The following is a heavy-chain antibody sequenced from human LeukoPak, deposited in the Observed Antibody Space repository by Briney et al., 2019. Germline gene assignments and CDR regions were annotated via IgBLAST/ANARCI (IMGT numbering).Heavy chain of an antibody. CDR3: ASWGTIVVVPAAIHY. Sequence: SETLSLTCTVSGGSISSGGYYWSWIRQHPGKGLEWIGYIYYSGSTYYNPSLKSRVTISVDTSKNQFSLKLSSVTAADTAVYYCASWGTIVVVPAAIHYWGQGTLVTVSS. CDR1: GGSISSGGYY. V-gene: IGHV4-31*03. D-gene: IGHD2-2*02. J-gene: IGHJ4*02. CDR2: IYYSGST.